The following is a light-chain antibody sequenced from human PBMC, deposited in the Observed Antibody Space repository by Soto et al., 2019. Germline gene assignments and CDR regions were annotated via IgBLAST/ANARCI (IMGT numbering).Light chain of an antibody. CDR3: SSYTSSSTYV. J-gene: IGLJ1*01. CDR2: EVS. CDR1: SSDVGGYNY. V-gene: IGLV2-14*01. Sequence: QPALTQPASVSGSPGQSITISCTGTSSDVGGYNYVSWYQQHPGKAPKLMIYEVSNRPSGVPNRFSGSKSGNTASLTISGLQAEDEADYYCSSYTSSSTYVFGTGTKVTVL.